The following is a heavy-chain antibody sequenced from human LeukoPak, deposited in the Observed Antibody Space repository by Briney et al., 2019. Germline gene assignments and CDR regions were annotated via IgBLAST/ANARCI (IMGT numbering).Heavy chain of an antibody. CDR3: ARQIGARAFDV. J-gene: IGHJ3*01. CDR2: IYPNGHT. CDR1: GGSISSYY. Sequence: SETLSLTCTVSGGSISSYYWSWIRQPAGKGLEWIGRIYPNGHTTYNPSLTSRVTMSADTSKMQFSLNLNSVTAADTALYYCARQIGARAFDVWGQGTVVTVSS. V-gene: IGHV4-4*07. D-gene: IGHD3-16*01.